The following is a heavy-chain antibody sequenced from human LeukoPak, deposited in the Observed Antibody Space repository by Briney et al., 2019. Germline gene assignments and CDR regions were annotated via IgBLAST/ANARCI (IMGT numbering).Heavy chain of an antibody. J-gene: IGHJ4*02. D-gene: IGHD5-12*01. CDR3: TTKVIRGNSGDDYDD. CDR1: GFIFSSYG. CDR2: ISSDGNDK. V-gene: IGHV3-30*03. Sequence: GALRLSCAASGFIFSSYGMHWVRQAPGKGLEWVALISSDGNDKLYGDSVEGRFTISRDDSKSTLYLQMNSLRAEDTAVYYCTTKVIRGNSGDDYDDWGQGTLVTVSS.